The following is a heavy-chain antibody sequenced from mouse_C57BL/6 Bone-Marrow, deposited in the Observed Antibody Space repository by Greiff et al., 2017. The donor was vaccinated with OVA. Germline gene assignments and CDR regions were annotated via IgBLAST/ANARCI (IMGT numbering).Heavy chain of an antibody. CDR1: GYTFTSYW. CDR2: IHPNSGST. D-gene: IGHD1-1*01. Sequence: QVQLQQSGAELVKPGASVKLSCKASGYTFTSYWMHWVKQRPGQGLEWIGMIHPNSGSTNYNEKFKSKATLTVDKSSSTAYMQLSSLTSEDSAVYYCARAGVITTVVATWTDYAMDYWGQGTSVTVSS. CDR3: ARAGVITTVVATWTDYAMDY. V-gene: IGHV1-64*01. J-gene: IGHJ4*01.